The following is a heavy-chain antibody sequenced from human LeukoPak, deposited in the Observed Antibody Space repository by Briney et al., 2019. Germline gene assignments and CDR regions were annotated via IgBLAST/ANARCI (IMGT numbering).Heavy chain of an antibody. J-gene: IGHJ4*02. CDR2: IYYSGST. V-gene: IGHV4-59*01. Sequence: SETLSLTCTVSGGSISSYYWSWIRQPPGKGLEWIGYIYYSGSTSYNPSLKSRVTISVDTSSNQFSLMLSSVTAADTAVYCCARGTKTGYTGYDWNYWGQGSLVTVSS. CDR3: ARGTKTGYTGYDWNY. D-gene: IGHD5-12*01. CDR1: GGSISSYY.